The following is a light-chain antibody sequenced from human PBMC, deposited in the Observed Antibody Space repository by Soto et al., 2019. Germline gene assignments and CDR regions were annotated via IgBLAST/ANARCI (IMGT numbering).Light chain of an antibody. CDR3: QQRSDWPLT. CDR1: QTIDNT. J-gene: IGKJ3*01. CDR2: DAS. Sequence: EVVLTQSPGTLSLSPGERATLSCRASQTIDNTLAWYQRKPGQAPRLLIYDASTRATGVPARFSGSGSGTDFTLTISSLQSEDFAVYYCQQRSDWPLTFGPGTKVDI. V-gene: IGKV3-11*01.